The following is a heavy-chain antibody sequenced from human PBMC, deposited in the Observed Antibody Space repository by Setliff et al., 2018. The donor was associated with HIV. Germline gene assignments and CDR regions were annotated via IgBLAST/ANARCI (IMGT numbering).Heavy chain of an antibody. Sequence: GASVKVSCKASGYTFTSHGISWVRQAPGQGLEWMGWISAYNGNTNYAQKLQGRVTMTTDTSTSTAYMELRSLRSDDTAVYYCARGLSSSWYGGGYYYYYMDVWGKGTTVTVSS. CDR2: ISAYNGNT. D-gene: IGHD6-13*01. V-gene: IGHV1-18*01. CDR1: GYTFTSHG. CDR3: ARGLSSSWYGGGYYYYYMDV. J-gene: IGHJ6*03.